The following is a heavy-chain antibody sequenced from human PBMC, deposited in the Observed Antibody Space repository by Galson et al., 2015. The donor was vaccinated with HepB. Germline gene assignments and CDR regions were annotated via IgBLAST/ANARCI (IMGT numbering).Heavy chain of an antibody. CDR2: ISTSSSYT. J-gene: IGHJ5*02. V-gene: IGHV3-11*06. CDR1: GFTFSVYY. Sequence: SLRLSCAASGFTFSVYYMSWIRQAPGKGLEWVSYISTSSSYTNYADSVKGRFTISRDNAKNSLYLQMNSLRAEDTAVYYCARQHLTIFGVKGRFDPWGQGTLVTVSS. CDR3: ARQHLTIFGVKGRFDP. D-gene: IGHD3-3*01.